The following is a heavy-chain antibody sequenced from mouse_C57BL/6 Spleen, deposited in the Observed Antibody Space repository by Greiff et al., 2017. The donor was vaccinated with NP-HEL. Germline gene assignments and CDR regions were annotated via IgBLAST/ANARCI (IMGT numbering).Heavy chain of an antibody. D-gene: IGHD2-4*01. Sequence: EVQGVESGGDLVKPGGSLKLSCAASGFTFSSYGMSWVRQTPDKRLEWVATISSGGSCTYYPDSVKGRFTISRDNAKNTLYLQMSSLKSEDTAMYYCAIHTTMITTDYYAMDYWGQGTSVTVSS. CDR3: AIHTTMITTDYYAMDY. V-gene: IGHV5-6*01. J-gene: IGHJ4*01. CDR2: ISSGGSCT. CDR1: GFTFSSYG.